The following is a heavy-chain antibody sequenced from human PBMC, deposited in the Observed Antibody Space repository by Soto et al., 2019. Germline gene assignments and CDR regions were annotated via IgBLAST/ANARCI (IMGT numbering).Heavy chain of an antibody. D-gene: IGHD6-6*01. V-gene: IGHV1-58*02. J-gene: IGHJ3*02. Sequence: SVKVSCKASGFTFSRSAMQWVRQARGQRLEWIGWIVVGSGNTNYAQKFQERVTISRDMSTSTGYMELSSLRSEDTAVYYCARIQLGYDAFDIWGKGTMVTVSS. CDR2: IVVGSGNT. CDR3: ARIQLGYDAFDI. CDR1: GFTFSRSA.